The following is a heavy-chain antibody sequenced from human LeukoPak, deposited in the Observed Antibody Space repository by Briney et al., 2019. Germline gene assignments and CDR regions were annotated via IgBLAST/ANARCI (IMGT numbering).Heavy chain of an antibody. D-gene: IGHD3-22*01. CDR1: GGSISSSSYY. CDR3: ARWITTYLFDP. V-gene: IGHV4-39*01. Sequence: AETLSLTCTVSGGSISSSSYYWGWLRQPPGKGLEWIGSIYYSGSTYYNPSLKSRVTISVDTSKNQFSLKLSSVTAADTAVYYCARWITTYLFDPWGQGTLVTVSS. J-gene: IGHJ5*02. CDR2: IYYSGST.